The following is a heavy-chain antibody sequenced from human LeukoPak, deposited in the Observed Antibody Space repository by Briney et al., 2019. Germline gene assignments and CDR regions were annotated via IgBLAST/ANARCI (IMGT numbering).Heavy chain of an antibody. CDR3: AIAYESGSFYRAFAY. V-gene: IGHV3-43*02. J-gene: IGHJ4*02. Sequence: GGSLRLSCAASGFNVAAYVMYWVRQPPGKSLEWVSLISGDSDNKYSAASVKGRFTISRDNSKNSLYLQMNSLTTEDTALYYCAIAYESGSFYRAFAYWGQGALVTVSS. D-gene: IGHD3-10*01. CDR1: GFNVAAYV. CDR2: ISGDSDNK.